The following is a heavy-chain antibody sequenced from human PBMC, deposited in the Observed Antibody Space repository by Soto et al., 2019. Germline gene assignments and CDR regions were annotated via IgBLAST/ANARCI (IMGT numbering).Heavy chain of an antibody. CDR1: GFTFNSYA. J-gene: IGHJ4*02. CDR3: AIDYGDYGFYY. Sequence: GGSLRLSCAASGFTFNSYAMSWVRQAPGKGLEWVSAISGSGGSTYYADSVKGRFTISRDNSKNTLYLQMNSLRAEDTAVYYCAIDYGDYGFYYWGQGTLVTVSS. V-gene: IGHV3-23*01. CDR2: ISGSGGST. D-gene: IGHD4-17*01.